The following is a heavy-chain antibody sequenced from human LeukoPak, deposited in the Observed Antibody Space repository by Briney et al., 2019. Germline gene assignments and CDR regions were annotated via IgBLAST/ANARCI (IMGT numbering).Heavy chain of an antibody. J-gene: IGHJ4*02. CDR3: AVTMTSHAYSDY. V-gene: IGHV3-30*03. D-gene: IGHD3-22*01. Sequence: GRFTISRDNSKNTLYLQMNSLRAEDTAVYYCAVTMTSHAYSDYWGQGTLVTVSS.